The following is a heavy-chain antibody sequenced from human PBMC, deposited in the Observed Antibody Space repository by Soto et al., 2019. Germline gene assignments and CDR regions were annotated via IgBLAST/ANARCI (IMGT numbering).Heavy chain of an antibody. D-gene: IGHD2-21*02. Sequence: EVQLLESGGGLVQPGGSLRLSCAASGFSFSSYGMSWVRQAPGKGLEWVSTISDSGGSTYYADSVKGRFTISRDNSKNTLYLQMNSLRAEDTAVLYCDGGFYWGDYWGRGTRVTVSS. J-gene: IGHJ4*02. CDR3: DGGFYWGDY. CDR1: GFSFSSYG. V-gene: IGHV3-23*01. CDR2: ISDSGGST.